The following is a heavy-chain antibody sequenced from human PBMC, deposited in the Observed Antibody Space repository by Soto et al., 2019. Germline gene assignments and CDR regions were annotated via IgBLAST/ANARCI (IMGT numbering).Heavy chain of an antibody. V-gene: IGHV3-30*18. Sequence: QVQLVESGGGVVQPGRSLRLSCAASGFTFSSYGMHWVRQAPGKGLEWVAVISYDGSNKYYADSVKGRFTISRDNSKNTLYLQMNSLRAEDMAVYYCSKALYSYYYFWSGYYTYFYYGMDVWGQGTTVTVSS. D-gene: IGHD3-3*01. CDR1: GFTFSSYG. CDR2: ISYDGSNK. CDR3: SKALYSYYYFWSGYYTYFYYGMDV. J-gene: IGHJ6*01.